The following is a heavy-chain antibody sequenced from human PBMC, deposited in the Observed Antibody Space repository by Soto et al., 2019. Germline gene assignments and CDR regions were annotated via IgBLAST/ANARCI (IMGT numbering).Heavy chain of an antibody. Sequence: QVQLVESGGGVVQPGTSLRLSCEAPGFVFSSSGMHWVRQAAGKGLEWVAVIWHDGSHEYYADSVKGRFTISRDNSRKTMYLHMNSLRAEDTAVYYCERDLSTLTFGAPNFDYWCQGALVTVSS. D-gene: IGHD3-16*01. V-gene: IGHV3-33*01. CDR2: IWHDGSHE. CDR1: GFVFSSSG. J-gene: IGHJ4*02. CDR3: ERDLSTLTFGAPNFDY.